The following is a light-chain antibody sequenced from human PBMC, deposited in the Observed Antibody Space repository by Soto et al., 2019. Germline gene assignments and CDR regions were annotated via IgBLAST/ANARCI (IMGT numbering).Light chain of an antibody. CDR1: QGISNF. Sequence: DIQMTQSPSSLSASVGDRVTITCRASQGISNFLAWYQQKPGKVPELLIYAASTLQSGVSSRFSGSGSRTDFTLTIRSLQPEDVATYYCQKCNSAPFTFGPGTKVDIK. J-gene: IGKJ3*01. V-gene: IGKV1-27*01. CDR3: QKCNSAPFT. CDR2: AAS.